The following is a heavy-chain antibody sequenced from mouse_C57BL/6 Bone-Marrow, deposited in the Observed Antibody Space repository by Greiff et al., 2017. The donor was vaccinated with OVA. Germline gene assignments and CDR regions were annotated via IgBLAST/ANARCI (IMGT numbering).Heavy chain of an antibody. D-gene: IGHD2-3*01. Sequence: QVQLQQPGAELVKPGASVKMSCKASGYTFTSYWITWVKQRPGQGLAWIGDIYPGSGSTNYNEKFKSKATLTVDTSSSTASMQLSSLTSDDSAVYYCARRGLLRDYWGQGTTLTVSS. V-gene: IGHV1-55*01. CDR1: GYTFTSYW. J-gene: IGHJ2*01. CDR3: ARRGLLRDY. CDR2: IYPGSGST.